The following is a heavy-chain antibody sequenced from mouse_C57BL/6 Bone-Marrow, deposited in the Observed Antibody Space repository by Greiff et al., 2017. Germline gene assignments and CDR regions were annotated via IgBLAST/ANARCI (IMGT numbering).Heavy chain of an antibody. V-gene: IGHV1-69*01. CDR1: GYTFTSYW. Sequence: VQLQQPGAELVMPGASVKLSCKASGYTFTSYWMHWVKQRPGQGLGWIGEIDPSDSYTNYNQKFKGKSTLTVDKSSSTAYMQLSSLTSEDSAVYYCARGAYWGQGTLVTVSA. CDR3: ARGAY. J-gene: IGHJ3*01. CDR2: IDPSDSYT.